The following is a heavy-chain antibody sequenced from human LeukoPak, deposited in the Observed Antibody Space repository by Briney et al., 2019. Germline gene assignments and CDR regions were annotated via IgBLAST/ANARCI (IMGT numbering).Heavy chain of an antibody. CDR1: GYTFTSYD. CDR3: LGGATTIFGVARSNWFDP. D-gene: IGHD3-3*01. Sequence: ASVKVSCKASGYTFTSYDINWVRQATGKGLEWIGWINPNSGNTAYAQNFQVRVTMHRHTSIIEAYMELRSVTSADTAVYYCLGGATTIFGVARSNWFDPWGQGTLVTVSS. J-gene: IGHJ5*02. CDR2: INPNSGNT. V-gene: IGHV1-8*01.